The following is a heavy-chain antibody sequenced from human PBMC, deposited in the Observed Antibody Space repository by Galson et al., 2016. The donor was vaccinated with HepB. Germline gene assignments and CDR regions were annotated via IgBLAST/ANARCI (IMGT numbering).Heavy chain of an antibody. CDR1: GDSVSGNSVT. CDR3: AREDSSSNPFES. CDR2: TYYRSKWYN. V-gene: IGHV6-1*01. D-gene: IGHD6-13*01. Sequence: CAISGDSVSGNSVTWNWIRQSPSRGLEWLGRTYYRSKWYNDYAVSVKSRITINSDTSKNQFSLQLNSVTPEDTAVYYCAREDSSSNPFESWGQGALVTVSS. J-gene: IGHJ4*02.